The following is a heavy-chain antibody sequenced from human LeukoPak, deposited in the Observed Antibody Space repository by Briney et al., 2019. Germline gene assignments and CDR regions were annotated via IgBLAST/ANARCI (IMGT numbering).Heavy chain of an antibody. D-gene: IGHD6-13*01. CDR2: ISSSSSYI. CDR3: ARGGYSSSWYPPPWFDP. Sequence: PGGSLRLSCAASGFTFSSYSMNWVRQAPGKGLEWVSSISSSSSYIYYADSVKGRFTISRDNAKNSLYLQMNSLRAGDTAVYYCARGGYSSSWYPPPWFDPWGQGTLVTVSS. V-gene: IGHV3-21*01. J-gene: IGHJ5*02. CDR1: GFTFSSYS.